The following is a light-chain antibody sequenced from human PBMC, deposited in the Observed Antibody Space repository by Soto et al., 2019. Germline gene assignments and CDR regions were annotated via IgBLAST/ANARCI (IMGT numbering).Light chain of an antibody. CDR2: GAS. J-gene: IGKJ1*01. CDR1: QSVSSK. CDR3: QQYNNWPTWT. Sequence: IVMTQSPATLSVSPGARATLXXXXSQSVSSKLAWYQQKPGQAPRLXXXGASTRATGIPARLSGSGSGTEFTLTISSLQSEDFAVYYCQQYNNWPTWTFCQGTKVDIK. V-gene: IGKV3-15*01.